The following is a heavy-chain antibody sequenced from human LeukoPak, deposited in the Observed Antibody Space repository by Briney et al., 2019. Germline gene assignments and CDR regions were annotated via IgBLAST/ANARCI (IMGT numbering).Heavy chain of an antibody. D-gene: IGHD3-10*01. CDR1: GYSISSGYY. Sequence: TTSETLSLTCTVSGYSISSGYYWGWIRQPPGKGLEWIGSIYHSGSTYYNPSLKSRVTISVDTSKNQFSLKLSSVTAADTAVYYCARGRSWSNGIGVNPYYYYMDVWGKGTTVTVSS. CDR3: ARGRSWSNGIGVNPYYYYMDV. V-gene: IGHV4-38-2*02. CDR2: IYHSGST. J-gene: IGHJ6*03.